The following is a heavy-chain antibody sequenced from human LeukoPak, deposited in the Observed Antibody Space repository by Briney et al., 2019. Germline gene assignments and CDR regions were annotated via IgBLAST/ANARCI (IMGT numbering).Heavy chain of an antibody. Sequence: GGSLRLSCAASGFTLSSYAMSWVRQAPGKGLEWVSLITGSGGNTYSADSVKGRFTISRDNSKNTLYLQMSSLRAEDTAIYYCAQGTPTGYGTSWFDYWGQGTLVTVSS. V-gene: IGHV3-23*01. CDR2: ITGSGGNT. D-gene: IGHD6-13*01. CDR3: AQGTPTGYGTSWFDY. J-gene: IGHJ4*02. CDR1: GFTLSSYA.